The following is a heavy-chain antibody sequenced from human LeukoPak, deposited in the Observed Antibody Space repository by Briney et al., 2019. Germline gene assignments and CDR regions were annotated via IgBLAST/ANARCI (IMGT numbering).Heavy chain of an antibody. V-gene: IGHV4-39*07. D-gene: IGHD3-16*01. Sequence: PSETLSLTCTVSGGSISSSSYYWGWIRQPPGKGLEWIGSIYYSGSTYYNPSLKSRVTISVDTSKNQFSLKLSSVTAADTAVYYCARVDGGAFDIWGQGTMVTVSS. J-gene: IGHJ3*02. CDR1: GGSISSSSYY. CDR3: ARVDGGAFDI. CDR2: IYYSGST.